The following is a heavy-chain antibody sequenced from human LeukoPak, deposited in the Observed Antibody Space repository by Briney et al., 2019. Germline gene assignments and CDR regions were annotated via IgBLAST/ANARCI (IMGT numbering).Heavy chain of an antibody. D-gene: IGHD2-15*01. V-gene: IGHV3-23*01. CDR2: ISGSGGAT. J-gene: IGHJ4*02. CDR1: GFTFSNHA. Sequence: GGSLRLSCAASGFTFSNHAMSWVRQAPGKGLEWVSTISGSGGATYYADSVKGRFTISRDNSKNTLYLQMNTLRAEDTAVYYCAKGSDWRYCSGIGCQLYFFDYWGQGTLVTVSS. CDR3: AKGSDWRYCSGIGCQLYFFDY.